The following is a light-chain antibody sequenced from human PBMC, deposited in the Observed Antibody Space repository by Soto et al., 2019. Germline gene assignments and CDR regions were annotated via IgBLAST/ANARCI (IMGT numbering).Light chain of an antibody. J-gene: IGLJ2*01. Sequence: QSALTQPASVSGSPGQSITISCTGTSNDIGANDYVSRYQHHPGQAPKILIYEAANRPSGVSHRFSGSKSGNTASLTISGLQAEDEADYFCTSYTSTSTLVFGGGTKVTVL. CDR1: SNDIGANDY. V-gene: IGLV2-14*01. CDR3: TSYTSTSTLV. CDR2: EAA.